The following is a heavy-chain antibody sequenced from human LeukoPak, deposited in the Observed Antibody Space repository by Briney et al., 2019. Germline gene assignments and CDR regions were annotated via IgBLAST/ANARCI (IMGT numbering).Heavy chain of an antibody. CDR2: IWYDGSNQ. CDR3: AKDLCSTVVTPLCWCFDL. J-gene: IGHJ2*01. D-gene: IGHD4-23*01. Sequence: PGRSLRLSCAASGFTFSSFGIHWVGQAPGKGLEGVAVIWYDGSNQYYADSVKGRFTISRDNSKNTLYLQMKSLRAEDTAVYYCAKDLCSTVVTPLCWCFDLWGRGTLVTVSS. CDR1: GFTFSSFG. V-gene: IGHV3-33*06.